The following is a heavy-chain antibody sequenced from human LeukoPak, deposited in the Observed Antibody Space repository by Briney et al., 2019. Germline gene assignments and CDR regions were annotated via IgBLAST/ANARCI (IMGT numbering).Heavy chain of an antibody. D-gene: IGHD2-2*01. CDR3: ARPWFASHFYYMDV. CDR2: IRYDGSNK. CDR1: GFTFSSYG. Sequence: PGGSLRLSCAASGFTFSSYGMHWVRQAPGKGLEWVAFIRYDGSNKYYADSVKGRFTISRDNSKNTLYLQMNSLRAEDTAVYYCARPWFASHFYYMDVWGKGTTVTVSS. J-gene: IGHJ6*03. V-gene: IGHV3-30*02.